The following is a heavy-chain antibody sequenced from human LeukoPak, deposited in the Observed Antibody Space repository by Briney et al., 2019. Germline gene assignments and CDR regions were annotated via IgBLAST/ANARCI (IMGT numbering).Heavy chain of an antibody. J-gene: IGHJ5*02. V-gene: IGHV4-34*01. CDR1: GGSFSAYY. CDR3: ARGHHKTRSIAAAVFRPRARTNWFDP. CDR2: INHSGST. D-gene: IGHD6-13*01. Sequence: SETLSLTCAVYGGSFSAYYWSWIRQPPGKGLEWIGEINHSGSTNYNPSLKSRVTISVDTSKNQFSLKLSSVTAADTAVYYCARGHHKTRSIAAAVFRPRARTNWFDPWGQGTLVTVSS.